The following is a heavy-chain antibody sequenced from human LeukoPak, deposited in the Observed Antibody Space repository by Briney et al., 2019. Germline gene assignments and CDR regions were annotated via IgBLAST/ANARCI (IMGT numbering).Heavy chain of an antibody. CDR2: IYQSGST. V-gene: IGHV4-38-2*01. CDR1: GYSISSGYY. J-gene: IGHJ3*02. Sequence: SETLSLTCAVSGYSISSGYYWGWIRQPPGKGLEWIGSIYQSGSTYYNPSLKSRVTISVDTSKNQFSLKLSSVTAADTAVYYCASALIVVVPAASLGAFDIWGQGTMVTVSS. CDR3: ASALIVVVPAASLGAFDI. D-gene: IGHD2-2*01.